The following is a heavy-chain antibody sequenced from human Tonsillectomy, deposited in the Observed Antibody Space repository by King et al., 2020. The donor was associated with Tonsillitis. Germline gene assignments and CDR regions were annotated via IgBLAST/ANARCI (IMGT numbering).Heavy chain of an antibody. V-gene: IGHV3-23*03. CDR2: IHANTGIT. CDR3: ARHGSAYSVDY. J-gene: IGHJ4*02. Sequence: VQLVESGGGLVQPGGSLRLSCEASGFTFSSYGMSWVRQAPGKGLEWVSLIHANTGITSYADSVRGRFTISRANSKNTLDLQMNSLGAADTAVYYCARHGSAYSVDYWGQGTLVTVSS. D-gene: IGHD2-21*01. CDR1: GFTFSSYG.